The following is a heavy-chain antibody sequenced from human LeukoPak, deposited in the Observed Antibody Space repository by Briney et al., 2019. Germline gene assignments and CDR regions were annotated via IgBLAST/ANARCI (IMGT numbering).Heavy chain of an antibody. D-gene: IGHD3-10*01. Sequence: ASVKVSCKASGSTFTGYYMHWVRQAPGQGLEWMGWINPNSGGTNYAQKFQGRVTMTRDTSISTAYMELSRLRSDDTAVYYCARDLSPYYGSGSWDYWGQGTLVTVSS. J-gene: IGHJ4*02. CDR2: INPNSGGT. CDR1: GSTFTGYY. V-gene: IGHV1-2*02. CDR3: ARDLSPYYGSGSWDY.